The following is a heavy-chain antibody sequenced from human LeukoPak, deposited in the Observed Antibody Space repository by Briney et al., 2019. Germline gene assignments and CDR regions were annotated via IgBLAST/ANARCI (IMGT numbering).Heavy chain of an antibody. J-gene: IGHJ4*02. Sequence: EGSLRLSCAASGFTFTNYWMSWVRQAPGKGLEWVASIKEGGSGKYYVDSVKGRFTISRDNAKNSVYLQMNSLRTEDTAVYYCARGPHWGQGTLVTVSS. CDR3: ARGPH. CDR1: GFTFTNYW. CDR2: IKEGGSGK. V-gene: IGHV3-7*01.